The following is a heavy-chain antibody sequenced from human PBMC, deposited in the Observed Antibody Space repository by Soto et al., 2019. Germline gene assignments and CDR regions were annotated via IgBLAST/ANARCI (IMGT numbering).Heavy chain of an antibody. CDR1: GFTFSPFW. J-gene: IGHJ3*02. Sequence: PGGSLRLSCAASGFTFSPFWMHWVRQAPGKGLVWLSHINSDGSTIVYADSVRGRFTISRDNAKKSLYLQMNSLRAEDTAVYYCARGDYYDSSGPFSDAFDIWGQGTMVTVSS. V-gene: IGHV3-74*01. CDR2: INSDGSTI. D-gene: IGHD3-22*01. CDR3: ARGDYYDSSGPFSDAFDI.